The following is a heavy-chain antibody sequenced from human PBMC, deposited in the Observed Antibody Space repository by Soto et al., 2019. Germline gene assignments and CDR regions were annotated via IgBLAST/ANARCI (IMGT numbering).Heavy chain of an antibody. J-gene: IGHJ4*02. CDR3: AKEQGSSWYEIDY. CDR1: GFIFSNYA. D-gene: IGHD6-13*01. V-gene: IGHV3-23*01. CDR2: ISGSGGST. Sequence: EVQLLESGGGLVQPGGSLRLSCAASGFIFSNYAVTWVRQAPGKGLEWVSTISGSGGSTDYADSVKGRFTISRDNSKNTLYLQRNSLRAEDTAVYYCAKEQGSSWYEIDYWGQGTLVTVSS.